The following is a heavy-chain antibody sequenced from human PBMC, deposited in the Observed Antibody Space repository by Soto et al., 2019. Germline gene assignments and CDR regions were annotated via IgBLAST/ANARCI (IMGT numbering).Heavy chain of an antibody. Sequence: QVQLQESGPGLVKPSQTLSLTCSVSSGSISSGGNFWSWIRQHPEKGLEWIGDFYYSGSTNYNPSLKSRVTISVDTSNNQFSLKVTSVTAADTALYYCARGRAEGYSYGYRYPAISFDSWGQGTLVTVSS. V-gene: IGHV4-31*03. CDR2: FYYSGST. CDR1: SGSISSGGNF. D-gene: IGHD5-18*01. CDR3: ARGRAEGYSYGYRYPAISFDS. J-gene: IGHJ4*02.